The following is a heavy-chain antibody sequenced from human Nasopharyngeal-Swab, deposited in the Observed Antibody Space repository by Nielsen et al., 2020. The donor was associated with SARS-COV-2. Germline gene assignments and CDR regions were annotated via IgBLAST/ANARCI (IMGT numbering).Heavy chain of an antibody. J-gene: IGHJ4*02. V-gene: IGHV4-59*08. CDR2: IYYSGST. CDR3: ARRGEGYGDYLDY. D-gene: IGHD4-17*01. Sequence: SETLSLTCSVSGGSISNYHWNWIRQPPGKGLEGIGYIYYSGSTNYNPFLKSRVTISVDTSKNQFSLKLSSVTAADTAVYYCARRGEGYGDYLDYWGQGTLVTVSS. CDR1: GGSISNYH.